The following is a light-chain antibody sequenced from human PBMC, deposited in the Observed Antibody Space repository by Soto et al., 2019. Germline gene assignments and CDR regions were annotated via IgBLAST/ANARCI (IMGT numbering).Light chain of an antibody. CDR1: SSDVGRYNT. V-gene: IGLV2-14*01. CDR2: EVT. J-gene: IGLJ1*01. Sequence: SGLTLPASVSGSPGQTITISCTGTSSDVGRYNTVSWYQHHPGKAPKLIIYEVTHRPAGISDRFSASKSGNTASLTISGLQAEDEADYYCNSLRVNHLYVFGSGTKVTVL. CDR3: NSLRVNHLYV.